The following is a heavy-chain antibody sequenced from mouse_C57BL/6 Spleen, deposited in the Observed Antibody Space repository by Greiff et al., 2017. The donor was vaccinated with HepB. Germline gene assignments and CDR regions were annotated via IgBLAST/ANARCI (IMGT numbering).Heavy chain of an antibody. Sequence: QVQLQQPGAELVRPGSSVKLSCKASGYTFTSYWMHWVKQRPIQGLEWIGNIDPSDSETHYNQKFKDKATLTVDKSSSTAYMQLSSLTSEDSAVYYCAREGDYDYGFDVWGTGTTVTVSS. J-gene: IGHJ1*03. D-gene: IGHD2-4*01. CDR2: IDPSDSET. V-gene: IGHV1-52*01. CDR3: AREGDYDYGFDV. CDR1: GYTFTSYW.